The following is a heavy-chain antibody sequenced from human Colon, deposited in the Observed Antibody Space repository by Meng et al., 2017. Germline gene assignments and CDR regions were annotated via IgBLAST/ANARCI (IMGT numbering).Heavy chain of an antibody. CDR3: ATGLRHGDWFDP. Sequence: QVQIQPGGAGLLKPSETLSLTCAVSGGSFSGFYWRWIRQPPGKGLEWIGEIDHFGISNYNSSLKGRLTMSVDTSKKQISLTLTSVTAADTAVYYCATGLRHGDWFDPWGPGTLVTVSS. CDR1: GGSFSGFY. D-gene: IGHD4-17*01. V-gene: IGHV4-34*02. J-gene: IGHJ5*02. CDR2: IDHFGIS.